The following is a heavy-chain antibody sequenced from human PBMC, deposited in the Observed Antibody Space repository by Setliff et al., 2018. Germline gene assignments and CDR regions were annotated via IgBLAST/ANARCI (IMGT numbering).Heavy chain of an antibody. CDR1: GFTFSSYA. V-gene: IGHV3-23*01. CDR3: AKRGPYCSGGTCHYYFDY. D-gene: IGHD2-15*01. CDR2: ISSSSSTI. J-gene: IGHJ4*02. Sequence: GGSLRLSCAASGFTFSSYAMSWVRQAPGKGLEWVSYISSSSSTIYYADSVKGRFTISRDNSKNTVYLEMNSLRAEDTAVYYCAKRGPYCSGGTCHYYFDYWGQGTLVTVSS.